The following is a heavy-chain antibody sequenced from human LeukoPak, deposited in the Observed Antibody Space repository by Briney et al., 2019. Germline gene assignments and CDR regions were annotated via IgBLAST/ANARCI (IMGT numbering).Heavy chain of an antibody. D-gene: IGHD3-22*01. V-gene: IGHV3-53*01. J-gene: IGHJ4*02. CDR1: GFTFSSNY. Sequence: GGSLRLSCAASGFTFSSNYMSWARQAPGKGLEWVSIIYSGGSTYYTDSVKGRFTISRDSSKNTLYLQMNSLRAEDTAVYYCARNLNYYDSSAYDYWGQGTLVTVSS. CDR2: IYSGGST. CDR3: ARNLNYYDSSAYDY.